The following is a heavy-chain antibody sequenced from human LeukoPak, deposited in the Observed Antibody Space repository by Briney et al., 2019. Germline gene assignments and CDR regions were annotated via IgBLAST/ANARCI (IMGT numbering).Heavy chain of an antibody. CDR1: EFPFSGYW. CDR2: INQDGSET. V-gene: IGHV3-7*01. Sequence: GGSLRLSCAASEFPFSGYWMSWVRQAPGKGLQLVASINQDGSETYYVDSVKGRFTISRDNAKNSLYLQMNSLRAEDTAVYYCARDAPRGYSYGFDYWGQGTLVTVSS. CDR3: ARDAPRGYSYGFDY. D-gene: IGHD5-18*01. J-gene: IGHJ4*02.